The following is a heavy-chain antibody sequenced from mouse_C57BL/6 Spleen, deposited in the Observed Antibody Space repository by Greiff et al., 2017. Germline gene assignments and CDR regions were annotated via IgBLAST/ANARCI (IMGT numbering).Heavy chain of an antibody. CDR1: GYTFTSYW. J-gene: IGHJ2*01. CDR2: IYPGSGST. Sequence: QVQLKQPGAELVKPGASVKMSCKASGYTFTSYWITWVKQRPGQGLEWIGDIYPGSGSTNYNEKFKSKATLTVDTSSSTAYMQLSSLTSEDSAVYYCARWITTVVATDYWGQGTTLTVSS. V-gene: IGHV1-55*01. CDR3: ARWITTVVATDY. D-gene: IGHD1-1*01.